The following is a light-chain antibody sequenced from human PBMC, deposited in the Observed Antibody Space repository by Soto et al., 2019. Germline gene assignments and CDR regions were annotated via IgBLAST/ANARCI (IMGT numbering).Light chain of an antibody. J-gene: IGKJ1*01. CDR3: QEYNSHWT. CDR1: QSISNW. CDR2: KAS. Sequence: DIQMTQSPSTLSASVGDRVTITCRASQSISNWLAWYQQKPGKAPKLLIYKASSLESGVPSRLSGSGSGTEFTLTISSLKPDDFGTYYCQEYNSHWTFGHGTKVDIK. V-gene: IGKV1-5*03.